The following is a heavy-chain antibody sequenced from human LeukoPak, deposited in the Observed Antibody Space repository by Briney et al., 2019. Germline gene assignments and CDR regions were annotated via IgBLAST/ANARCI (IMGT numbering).Heavy chain of an antibody. CDR3: ARYRGANGYYFDY. CDR1: GGSISSSNW. V-gene: IGHV4-4*02. Sequence: SETLSLTCAVSGGSISSSNWWSWVRQPPVKGLEWIGEIYHSGSTNYNPSLKSRVTISVDKSKNQLSLKLSSVTAADTAVYYCARYRGANGYYFDYWGQGTLVTVSS. J-gene: IGHJ4*02. D-gene: IGHD3-10*01. CDR2: IYHSGST.